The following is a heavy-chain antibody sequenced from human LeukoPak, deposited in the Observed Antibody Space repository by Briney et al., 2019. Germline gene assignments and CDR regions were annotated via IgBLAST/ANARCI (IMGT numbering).Heavy chain of an antibody. J-gene: IGHJ4*02. CDR1: GFTFSSYA. CDR3: AKYTTITFGGVIAEFDY. Sequence: GGSLRLSCAASGFTFSSYAMSWVRQAPGKGLEWVSAISGSGGSTYYADPVKGRFTISRDNSKNTLYLQMNSLRAEDTAVYYCAKYTTITFGGVIAEFDYWGQGTLVTVSS. D-gene: IGHD3-16*02. CDR2: ISGSGGST. V-gene: IGHV3-23*01.